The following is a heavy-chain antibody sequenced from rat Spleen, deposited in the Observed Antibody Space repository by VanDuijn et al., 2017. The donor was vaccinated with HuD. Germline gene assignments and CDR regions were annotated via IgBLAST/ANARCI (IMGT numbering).Heavy chain of an antibody. D-gene: IGHD1-9*01. J-gene: IGHJ2*01. CDR1: GFTLSDYY. Sequence: EVQLVESGGGLVQPGRSLKLSCAASGFTLSDYYMAWVRQAPKKGLEWVASISYEGSNTHYGDSVKGRFTISRDNARSTLYLQMNSLRSEDTATYYCARRHYGYTDYFDYWGQGVMVTVSS. CDR2: ISYEGSNT. V-gene: IGHV5-22*01. CDR3: ARRHYGYTDYFDY.